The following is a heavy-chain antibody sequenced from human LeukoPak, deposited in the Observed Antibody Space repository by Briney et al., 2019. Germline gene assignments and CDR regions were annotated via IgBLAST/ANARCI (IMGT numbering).Heavy chain of an antibody. V-gene: IGHV4-34*01. CDR2: INHSGST. J-gene: IGHJ6*03. CDR1: GVSFSGYY. Sequence: PSETLSLTCAVYGVSFSGYYWSWVRQPPGKGREGIGEINHSGSTNYNPSLKSGVTISVETCKNQFSLKLSSVTAADTAVYYCARKRKGISSSYPFLNYYYMDVWGKGTTVTVSS. D-gene: IGHD6-13*01. CDR3: ARKRKGISSSYPFLNYYYMDV.